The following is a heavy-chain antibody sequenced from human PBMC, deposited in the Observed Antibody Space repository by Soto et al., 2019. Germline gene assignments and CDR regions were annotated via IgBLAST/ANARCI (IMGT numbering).Heavy chain of an antibody. J-gene: IGHJ6*02. V-gene: IGHV3-33*01. D-gene: IGHD2-15*01. CDR2: IWYDGSNK. Sequence: GGSLRLSCAASGFTFSSYGMHWVRQAPGKGLEWVALIWYDGSNKYYADSVKGRFTISRDNSKNTLYLQMNSLRAEDTAVYYCARDCSGGSCYYHSYYFGMDVWGQGTTVTVSS. CDR3: ARDCSGGSCYYHSYYFGMDV. CDR1: GFTFSSYG.